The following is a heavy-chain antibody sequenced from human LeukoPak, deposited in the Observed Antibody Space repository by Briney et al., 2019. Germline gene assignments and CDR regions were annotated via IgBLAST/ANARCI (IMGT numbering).Heavy chain of an antibody. V-gene: IGHV4-39*07. J-gene: IGHJ6*03. Sequence: PSETLSLTCTVSGGSISSSSYYWGWIRQPPGKGLEWIGRIYYSGSTYYNPSLKSRVTISVDTSKNQFSLKLSSVTAADTAVYYCARVRTSTVVNAYYYYYYYMDVWGKGTTVTVS. D-gene: IGHD4-23*01. CDR2: IYYSGST. CDR3: ARVRTSTVVNAYYYYYYYMDV. CDR1: GGSISSSSYY.